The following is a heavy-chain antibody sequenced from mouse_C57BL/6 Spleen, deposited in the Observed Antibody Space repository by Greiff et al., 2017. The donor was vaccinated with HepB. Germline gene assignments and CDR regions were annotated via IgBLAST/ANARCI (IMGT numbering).Heavy chain of an antibody. CDR3: AKDGYYSHWYFDV. J-gene: IGHJ1*03. V-gene: IGHV1-80*01. Sequence: VQLQQSGAELVKPGASVKISCKASGYAFSSYWMNWVKQRPGKGLEWIGQIYPGDGDTNYNGKFKGKATLTADKSSSTAYMQLSSLTSEDSAVYFCAKDGYYSHWYFDVWGTGTTVTVSS. CDR2: IYPGDGDT. CDR1: GYAFSSYW. D-gene: IGHD2-3*01.